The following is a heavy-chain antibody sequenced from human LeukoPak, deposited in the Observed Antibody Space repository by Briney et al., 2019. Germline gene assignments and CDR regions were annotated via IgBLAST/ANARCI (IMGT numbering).Heavy chain of an antibody. Sequence: SETLSLTCTVSGGSISSYYWSWIRQPPGKGLEWIGYIYYSGSTNYNPSLKSRVTISVDTSKNQFSLKLSSVAAADTAVYYCASHVGIQLWGTFDYWGQGTLVTVSS. V-gene: IGHV4-59*08. J-gene: IGHJ4*02. CDR1: GGSISSYY. CDR3: ASHVGIQLWGTFDY. CDR2: IYYSGST. D-gene: IGHD5-18*01.